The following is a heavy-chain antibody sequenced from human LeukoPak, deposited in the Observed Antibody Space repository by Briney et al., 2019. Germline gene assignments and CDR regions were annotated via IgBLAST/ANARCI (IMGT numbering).Heavy chain of an antibody. J-gene: IGHJ4*02. Sequence: GGSLRLSCAASGFTFSSYAMTWVRQAPGKGLEWVSTISGSGANTYYADSVKGRLTISRDNSKNTLSLQMNSLRVEDTALYYCAKYSDSTGAHYFDYWGQGTLVTVSS. CDR2: ISGSGANT. V-gene: IGHV3-23*01. CDR3: AKYSDSTGAHYFDY. D-gene: IGHD2/OR15-2a*01. CDR1: GFTFSSYA.